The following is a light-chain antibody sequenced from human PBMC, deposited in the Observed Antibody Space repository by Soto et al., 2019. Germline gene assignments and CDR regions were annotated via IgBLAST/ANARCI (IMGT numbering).Light chain of an antibody. J-gene: IGLJ2*01. CDR3: SSYTSSSTPPVV. CDR1: SSDVGAYNF. Sequence: QSALTQPPSASGSPGQSVTISCTGTSSDVGAYNFVSWYQQHPGKAPKLMISEVTKRPSGVPDRFSGSKSGNTASLTVSGLQAEDEADYYCSSYTSSSTPPVVFGGGTKVTVL. V-gene: IGLV2-8*01. CDR2: EVT.